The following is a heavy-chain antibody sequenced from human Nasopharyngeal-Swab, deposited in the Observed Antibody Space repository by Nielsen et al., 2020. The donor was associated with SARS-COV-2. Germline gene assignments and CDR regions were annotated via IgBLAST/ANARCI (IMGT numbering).Heavy chain of an antibody. D-gene: IGHD6-19*01. V-gene: IGHV4-4*07. J-gene: IGHJ6*02. CDR3: ARDTTGWFQSGMDV. CDR1: GGSISGYY. Sequence: SETLSLTCTVSGGSISGYYWSWIRQPAGKGLEWIGRIYVSGITNYNPSLKSRVTMSVDTSKKQFSLNLSSVTAADTAVYYCARDTTGWFQSGMDVWGQGTTVIVSS. CDR2: IYVSGIT.